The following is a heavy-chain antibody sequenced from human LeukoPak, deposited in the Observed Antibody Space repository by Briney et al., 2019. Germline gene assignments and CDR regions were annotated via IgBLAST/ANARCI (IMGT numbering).Heavy chain of an antibody. CDR2: VIPIFGTA. D-gene: IGHD3-9*01. CDR1: GGTFSSYA. J-gene: IGHJ4*02. Sequence: ASVKVSCKASGGTFSSYAISRVRQAPGQGLEWMGGVIPIFGTANYAQKFQGKVTITADDSTSTAYMELSSMRSEDTAVYCCAGGSRPLVLRYLDWSETTPGSYYFDYWGQGTLVTVSS. V-gene: IGHV1-69*01. CDR3: AGGSRPLVLRYLDWSETTPGSYYFDY.